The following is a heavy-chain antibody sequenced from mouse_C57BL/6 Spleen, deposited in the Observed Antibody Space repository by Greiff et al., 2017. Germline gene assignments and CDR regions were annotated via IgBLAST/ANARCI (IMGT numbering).Heavy chain of an antibody. J-gene: IGHJ1*03. V-gene: IGHV1-55*01. CDR3: ARGGYFDV. CDR1: GYTFTSYW. CDR2: IYPGSGST. Sequence: VQLQQSGAELVKPGASVKMSCKASGYTFTSYWITWVKQRPGQGLEWIGDIYPGSGSTNYNEKFKSKATLTVDTSSSTACMQLSSLTSEDSAVYYCARGGYFDVWGTGTTVTVSS.